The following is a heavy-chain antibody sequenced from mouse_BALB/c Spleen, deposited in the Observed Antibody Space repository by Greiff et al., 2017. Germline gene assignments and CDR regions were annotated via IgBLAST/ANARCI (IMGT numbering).Heavy chain of an antibody. J-gene: IGHJ1*01. V-gene: IGHV8-12*01. CDR2: IYWDDDK. D-gene: IGHD1-1*01. Sequence: QVTLKVSGPGILQPSQTLSLTCSFSGFSLSTSGMCVSWIRQPSGKGLEWLAHIYWDDDKRYNPSLKSRLTISKDTSRNQVFLKITSVDTADTATYYCARRAIYGSSYGYFDVWGAGTTVTVSS. CDR1: GFSLSTSGMC. CDR3: ARRAIYGSSYGYFDV.